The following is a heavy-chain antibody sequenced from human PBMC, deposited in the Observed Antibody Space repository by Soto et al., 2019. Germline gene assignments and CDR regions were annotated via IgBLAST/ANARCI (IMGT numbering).Heavy chain of an antibody. Sequence: PSETLSLTCTVSGDSITSYYWSWIRQPPGKRLEWIGYIYYRGSTNHNPSLKSRVTISVDTSKNQFSLKLSSVTAADTAVYYCARHVNADYGFDYWGQGTLVTVSS. CDR1: GDSITSYY. V-gene: IGHV4-59*08. J-gene: IGHJ4*02. CDR2: IYYRGST. CDR3: ARHVNADYGFDY. D-gene: IGHD4-17*01.